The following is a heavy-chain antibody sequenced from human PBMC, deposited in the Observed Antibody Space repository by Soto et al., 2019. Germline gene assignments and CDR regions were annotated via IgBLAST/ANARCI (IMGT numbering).Heavy chain of an antibody. D-gene: IGHD3-3*01. CDR3: ARTLPIFGVVTHNWFDP. CDR1: GYTFTSYG. J-gene: IGHJ5*02. Sequence: QVQLVQSGAEVKKPGASVKVSCKASGYTFTSYGISWVRQAPGQGLEWMGWISAYNGNTNYAQKLQGRVTMTTDTSTSTAYMELRSLRSDDTAVYYCARTLPIFGVVTHNWFDPWGQGTLVTVSS. CDR2: ISAYNGNT. V-gene: IGHV1-18*01.